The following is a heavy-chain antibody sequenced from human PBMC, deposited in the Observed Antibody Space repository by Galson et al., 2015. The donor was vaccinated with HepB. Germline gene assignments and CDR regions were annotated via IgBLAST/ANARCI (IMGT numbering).Heavy chain of an antibody. V-gene: IGHV3-30*02. CDR2: IRYDGSNK. CDR3: AKEVAWYFDY. CDR1: GFTFSSYG. J-gene: IGHJ4*02. D-gene: IGHD1-14*01. Sequence: SLRLSCAASGFTFSSYGMHWVRQAPGKGLEWVAFIRYDGSNKYYADSVKGRFTISRDNSKNTLCLQMNSLRAEDTAVYYCAKEVAWYFDYWGQGTPVTVSS.